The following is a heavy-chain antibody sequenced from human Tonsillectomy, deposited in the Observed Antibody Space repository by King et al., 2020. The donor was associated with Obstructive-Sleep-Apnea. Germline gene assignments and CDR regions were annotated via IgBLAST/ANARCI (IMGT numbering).Heavy chain of an antibody. V-gene: IGHV4-31*03. CDR2: IYYSGST. CDR1: GGSISSGGYY. CDR3: ARDSPCSSTSCYGMDV. Sequence: QLQESGPGLVKPSQTLSLTCTVSGGSISSGGYYWSWIRQHPGKGLEWIGYIYYSGSTYYNPSLKSRVTISVDTSKNQFSLKLSSVTAADTAVYYCARDSPCSSTSCYGMDVWGQGTTVTVSS. D-gene: IGHD2-2*01. J-gene: IGHJ6*02.